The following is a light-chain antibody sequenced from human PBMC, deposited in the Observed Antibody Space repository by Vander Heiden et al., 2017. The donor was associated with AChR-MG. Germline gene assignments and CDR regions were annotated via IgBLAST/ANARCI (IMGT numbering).Light chain of an antibody. V-gene: IGKV3-20*01. CDR1: QSVSSNS. CDR3: QQYGNSPPWT. CDR2: GIS. Sequence: EIVLTQSPDTLSLSPGERATLSCRASQSVSSNSLAWYHQKPGRAPRLLIYGISNRATGIPDRFSGSGSGTDFTLTISRLEPEDFAVYYCQQYGNSPPWTFGQRTKVEIK. J-gene: IGKJ1*01.